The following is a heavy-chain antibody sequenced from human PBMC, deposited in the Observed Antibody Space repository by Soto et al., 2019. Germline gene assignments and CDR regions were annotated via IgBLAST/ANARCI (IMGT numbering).Heavy chain of an antibody. CDR2: ISSNGGTT. CDR3: VGQVSGNYVF. V-gene: IGHV3-64*01. D-gene: IGHD1-7*01. CDR1: GFTFSSYD. Sequence: EVQLAESGGGMVQPGGSLRLSCVASGFTFSSYDMHWVRQAPGKGLEYVSYISSNGGTTYYGNSVKGRFTISRDNSKKKLYLQMGILRGVEMAVYYCVGQVSGNYVFWRQGFLVTVSS. J-gene: IGHJ4*02.